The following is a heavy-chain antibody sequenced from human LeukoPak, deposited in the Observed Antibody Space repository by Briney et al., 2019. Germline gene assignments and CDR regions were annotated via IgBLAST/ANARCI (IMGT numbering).Heavy chain of an antibody. J-gene: IGHJ4*02. CDR2: ISGSGGST. CDR3: AKDQGRAPVTYFEY. Sequence: GGSLRLSCAASGFTFSSYAMSWVRQAPGKGLVWVSAISGSGGSTYYADSVKGRFTISRDNSKNTLYLQMNSLRAEDTAVYYCAKDQGRAPVTYFEYWGQGTLVTVSS. CDR1: GFTFSSYA. D-gene: IGHD4-11*01. V-gene: IGHV3-23*01.